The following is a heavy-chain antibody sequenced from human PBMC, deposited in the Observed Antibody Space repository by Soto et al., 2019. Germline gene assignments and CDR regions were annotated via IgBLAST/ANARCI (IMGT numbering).Heavy chain of an antibody. CDR1: GFTFSSYA. J-gene: IGHJ4*02. CDR2: ISGSGGST. CDR3: AKYGGGSSYGNTVY. Sequence: EVQLLESGGGLVQPGGSLRLSCAASGFTFSSYAMSWVRQAPGKGLEWVSAISGSGGSTYYDDSVKGRFTISRDNAENTLYLQMNILRAEDTAVYYCAKYGGGSSYGNTVYLSQGTLVTVSS. V-gene: IGHV3-23*01. D-gene: IGHD5-18*01.